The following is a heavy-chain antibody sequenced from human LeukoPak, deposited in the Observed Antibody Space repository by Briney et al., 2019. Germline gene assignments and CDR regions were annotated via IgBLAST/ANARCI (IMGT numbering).Heavy chain of an antibody. V-gene: IGHV1-8*01. CDR2: MNPNSGNT. J-gene: IGHJ4*02. Sequence: ASVKVSCKASGYTFTSYDINWVRQATGQGLEWMGWMNPNSGNTGYAQKFQSRVTMTRNTSISTAYMELSSLRSEDTAVYYCARGLWRTNGVFLGYWGQGTLVTVSS. CDR1: GYTFTSYD. CDR3: ARGLWRTNGVFLGY. D-gene: IGHD2-8*01.